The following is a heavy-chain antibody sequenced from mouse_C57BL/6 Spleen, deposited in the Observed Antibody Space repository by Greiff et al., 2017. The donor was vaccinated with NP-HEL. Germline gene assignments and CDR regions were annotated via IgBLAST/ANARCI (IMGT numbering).Heavy chain of an antibody. CDR2: IYPGDGDT. Sequence: QVQLQQSGPELVKPGASVKISCKASGYAFSSSWMNWVKQRPGKGLEWIGRIYPGDGDTNYNGKFKGKATLTADKSSSTAYMQLSSLTSEDSAVYFCAREGELVFAYWGQGTLVTVSA. CDR3: AREGELVFAY. D-gene: IGHD4-1*01. J-gene: IGHJ3*01. CDR1: GYAFSSSW. V-gene: IGHV1-82*01.